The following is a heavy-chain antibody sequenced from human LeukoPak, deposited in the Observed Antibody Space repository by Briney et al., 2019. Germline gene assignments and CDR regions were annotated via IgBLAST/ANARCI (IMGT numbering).Heavy chain of an antibody. Sequence: SETLSLTCTVSGGSISSSSYYWGWIRQPPGKGLEWIGSIYYSGSTYYNPSLKSRVTISVDTSKNQFSLKLSSVTAADTAVYYCARGQAEDSGAFDIWGQGTLVTVSS. CDR2: IYYSGST. V-gene: IGHV4-39*07. D-gene: IGHD3-10*01. CDR3: ARGQAEDSGAFDI. J-gene: IGHJ3*02. CDR1: GGSISSSSYY.